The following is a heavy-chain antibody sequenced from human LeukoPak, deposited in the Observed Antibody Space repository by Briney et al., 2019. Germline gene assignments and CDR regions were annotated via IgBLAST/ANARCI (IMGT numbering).Heavy chain of an antibody. V-gene: IGHV3-48*01. CDR2: ISSSSNVI. CDR3: ARDLGVVVAATPLALDY. CDR1: GFTFNSYA. J-gene: IGHJ4*02. Sequence: PGESLRLSCAASGFTFNSYAFNWVRQAPGKGLEWVSYISSSSNVIYYTDSVRGRFTISRDNARNLLSLQMNSLRAEDTAVYYCARDLGVVVAATPLALDYWGQGTLVTVSS. D-gene: IGHD2-15*01.